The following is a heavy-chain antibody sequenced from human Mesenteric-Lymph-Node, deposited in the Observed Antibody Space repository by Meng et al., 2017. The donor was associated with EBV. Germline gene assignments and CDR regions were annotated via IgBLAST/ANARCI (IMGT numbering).Heavy chain of an antibody. J-gene: IGHJ5*02. Sequence: QVEVAVSRPRLVKPSGTLALTCAVSGGAISSSNWWSWVRQPPGKGLEWIGEIYHSGSTNYNPSLKSRVTISVDKSKNQFSLKLSSVTAADTAVYYCASHRYCSSTSCSWFDPWGQGTLVTVSS. CDR1: GGAISSSNW. CDR2: IYHSGST. V-gene: IGHV4-4*02. D-gene: IGHD2-2*01. CDR3: ASHRYCSSTSCSWFDP.